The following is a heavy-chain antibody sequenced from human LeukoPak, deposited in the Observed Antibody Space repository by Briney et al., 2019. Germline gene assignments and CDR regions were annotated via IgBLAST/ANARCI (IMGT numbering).Heavy chain of an antibody. J-gene: IGHJ4*02. CDR1: GFTFSSYG. Sequence: GGSLRLSCAASGFTFSSYGMHWVRQAPGKGLEWVSSISSSSSYIYYADSVKGRFTISRDNAKNSLYLQMNGLRAEDTAVYYCARDGSVVIRRFDYWGQGTLVTVSS. V-gene: IGHV3-21*01. CDR3: ARDGSVVIRRFDY. D-gene: IGHD3-22*01. CDR2: ISSSSSYI.